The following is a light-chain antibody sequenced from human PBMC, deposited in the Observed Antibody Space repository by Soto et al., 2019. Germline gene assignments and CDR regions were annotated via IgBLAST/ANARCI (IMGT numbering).Light chain of an antibody. CDR2: EVT. CDR1: SGDIGGYNY. J-gene: IGLJ3*02. Sequence: QSALTQPASVSGSPGQSITISCTGTSGDIGGYNYVSWYQQHPGKAPKLLISEVTNRPSGVSDRFSGSKSGNTASLTISGLQAEDEADYYCCSYAGSSTSWVFGGGTKLTVL. CDR3: CSYAGSSTSWV. V-gene: IGLV2-14*03.